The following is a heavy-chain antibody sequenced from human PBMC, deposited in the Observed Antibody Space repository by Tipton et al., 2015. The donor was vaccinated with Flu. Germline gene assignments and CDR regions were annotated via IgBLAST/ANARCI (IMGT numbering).Heavy chain of an antibody. CDR2: IYLSGST. CDR1: GYSISSGYY. V-gene: IGHV4-38-2*02. D-gene: IGHD5-18*01. J-gene: IGHJ4*02. CDR3: ARDPADTAMGDFDY. Sequence: TLSLTCTVSGYSISSGYYWGWIQQPPGKGLEWIGGIYLSGSTYYNPSLKSRVTISVDTSKNQFSLKLSSVTAADTAVYYCARDPADTAMGDFDYWGQGTLVTVSS.